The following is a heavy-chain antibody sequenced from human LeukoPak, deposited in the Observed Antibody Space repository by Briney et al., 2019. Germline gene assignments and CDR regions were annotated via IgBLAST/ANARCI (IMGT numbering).Heavy chain of an antibody. Sequence: GGSLRLSCAASGFTFSSYAMHWVRQAPGKGLEWVAVISHDGSNKYYADSVKGRFTISRDNSKNTLYLQMNSLRAEDTAVYYCARDSGPFSGSYFAVDYWGQGTLVTVSS. J-gene: IGHJ4*02. CDR2: ISHDGSNK. D-gene: IGHD1-26*01. CDR1: GFTFSSYA. V-gene: IGHV3-30-3*01. CDR3: ARDSGPFSGSYFAVDY.